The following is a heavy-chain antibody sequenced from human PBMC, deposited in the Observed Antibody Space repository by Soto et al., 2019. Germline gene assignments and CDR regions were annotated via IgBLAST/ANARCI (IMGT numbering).Heavy chain of an antibody. J-gene: IGHJ4*02. CDR3: ARDSRLRSVGDY. D-gene: IGHD3-3*01. CDR1: GFTVTSSY. Sequence: EVLLVESGGGLVQPGGSLRLSCAASGFTVTSSYMSWVRQAPGKGLECVSLVYNNGATYYADSVKGRFTISRDTFRNTLDLQMNSLRAEDTAVYYCARDSRLRSVGDYWGQGTLVTVSS. V-gene: IGHV3-66*01. CDR2: VYNNGAT.